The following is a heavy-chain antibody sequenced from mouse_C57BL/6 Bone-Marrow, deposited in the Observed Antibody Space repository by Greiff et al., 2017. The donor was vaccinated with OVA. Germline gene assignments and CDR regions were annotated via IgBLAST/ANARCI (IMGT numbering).Heavy chain of an antibody. D-gene: IGHD2-4*01. Sequence: VKVVESGAELVRPGTSVKVSCKASGYAFTNYLIEWVKQRPGQGLEWIGVINPGSGGTNYNEKFKGKATLTADKSSSTAYMQLSSLTSEDSAVYFCARSHLYYDYDGFAYWGQGTLVTVSA. CDR1: GYAFTNYL. V-gene: IGHV1-54*01. CDR2: INPGSGGT. CDR3: ARSHLYYDYDGFAY. J-gene: IGHJ3*01.